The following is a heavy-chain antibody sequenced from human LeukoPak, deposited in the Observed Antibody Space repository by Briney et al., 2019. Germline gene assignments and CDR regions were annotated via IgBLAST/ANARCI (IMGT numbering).Heavy chain of an antibody. CDR1: GGSFSGYY. D-gene: IGHD6-13*01. CDR3: ARVVAAAGRSLYYYYYMDV. J-gene: IGHJ6*03. Sequence: SETLSLTCAVYGGSFSGYYWSWIRQPPGKGLEWIREINHSGSTNYNPSLKSRVTISVDTSKNQFSLQLSSVTAADTAVYYCARVVAAAGRSLYYYYYMDVWGKGTTVTVSS. V-gene: IGHV4-34*01. CDR2: INHSGST.